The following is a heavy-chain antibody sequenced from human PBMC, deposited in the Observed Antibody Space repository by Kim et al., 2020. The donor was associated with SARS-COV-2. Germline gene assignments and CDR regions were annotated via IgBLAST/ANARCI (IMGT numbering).Heavy chain of an antibody. Sequence: GGSLRLSCAASGFTFNNYWMHWVRQAPGKGLVWVSRINSDGGSTSYADSVKGRFTISRDNVKNTVYLQMNSLRADDTAVYYCARALAVAGTGGYYWGQGTLVTVSS. J-gene: IGHJ4*02. CDR3: ARALAVAGTGGYY. CDR2: INSDGGST. V-gene: IGHV3-74*01. CDR1: GFTFNNYW. D-gene: IGHD6-19*01.